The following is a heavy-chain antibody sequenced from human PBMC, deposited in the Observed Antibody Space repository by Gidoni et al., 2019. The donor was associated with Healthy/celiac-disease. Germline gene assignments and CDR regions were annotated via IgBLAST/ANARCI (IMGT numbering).Heavy chain of an antibody. CDR2: INHSGSP. D-gene: IGHD3-22*01. J-gene: IGHJ4*02. Sequence: QVQLQQWGAGLLKPSETLSLTCAVYGGSFSGYYWRWLRQPPGKGLEWIGEINHSGSPNYNPSLKSRVTISVDTSKNQFSLKLSSVTAADTAVYYCARGAVATIFSYYYDSRLMSPLDYWGQGTLVTVSS. CDR3: ARGAVATIFSYYYDSRLMSPLDY. CDR1: GGSFSGYY. V-gene: IGHV4-34*01.